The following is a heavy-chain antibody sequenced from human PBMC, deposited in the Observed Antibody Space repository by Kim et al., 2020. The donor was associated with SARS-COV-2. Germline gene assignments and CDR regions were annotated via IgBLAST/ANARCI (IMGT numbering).Heavy chain of an antibody. V-gene: IGHV3-74*01. CDR2: INTDGSST. CDR3: AGALGIYNGFDP. CDR1: GFTFSSYW. D-gene: IGHD7-27*01. Sequence: GGSLRLSCAASGFTFSSYWMHWVRQTPGKGLVWVSRINTDGSSTTYADSVRGRFTISRDNAKNTLYLQMNSLTAEDTAVYYCAGALGIYNGFDPWGQGTLVTVSS. J-gene: IGHJ5*02.